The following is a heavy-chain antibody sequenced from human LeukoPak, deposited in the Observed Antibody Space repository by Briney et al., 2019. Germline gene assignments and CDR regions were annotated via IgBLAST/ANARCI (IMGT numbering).Heavy chain of an antibody. CDR1: GGSISSGGYS. CDR2: IYHSGST. D-gene: IGHD3-22*01. Sequence: SETLSLTCAVSGGSISSGGYSWSWIRQPPGKGLEWIGYIYHSGSTYYNPSLKSRVTISVDRSKNQFSLKLSSVTAADTAVYYCASQPNYYDSSGYARMGAFDIWGRGTMVTVSS. J-gene: IGHJ3*02. CDR3: ASQPNYYDSSGYARMGAFDI. V-gene: IGHV4-30-2*01.